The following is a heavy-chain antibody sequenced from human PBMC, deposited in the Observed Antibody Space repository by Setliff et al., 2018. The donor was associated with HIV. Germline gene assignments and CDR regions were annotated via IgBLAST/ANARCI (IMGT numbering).Heavy chain of an antibody. Sequence: GESLKISCQGSGYIFTNYWIPWVRQMPGKGLEWMGIISPADSDTRYSPSFQGQVTIPADKSISTAYLQWSSLKASDTAMYYCARSATYYYDSSGVPYYYYMDVWGKGTTVTVSS. CDR3: ARSATYYYDSSGVPYYYYMDV. CDR2: ISPADSDT. CDR1: GYIFTNYW. J-gene: IGHJ6*03. V-gene: IGHV5-51*01. D-gene: IGHD3-22*01.